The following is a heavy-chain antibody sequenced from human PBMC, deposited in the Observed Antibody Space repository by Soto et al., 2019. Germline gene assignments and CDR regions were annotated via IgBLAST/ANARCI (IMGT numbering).Heavy chain of an antibody. D-gene: IGHD3-3*01. CDR3: TTQPADPLRFLEWLLPLNYGMDV. CDR1: GFTFSNAW. CDR2: IKSKTDGGTT. Sequence: GGSLRLSCAASGFTFSNAWMNWVRQAPGKGLEWVGRIKSKTDGGTTDYAAPVKGRFTISRDDSKNTLYLQMNSLKTEDTAVYYCTTQPADPLRFLEWLLPLNYGMDVWGQGTTVTVSS. J-gene: IGHJ6*02. V-gene: IGHV3-15*07.